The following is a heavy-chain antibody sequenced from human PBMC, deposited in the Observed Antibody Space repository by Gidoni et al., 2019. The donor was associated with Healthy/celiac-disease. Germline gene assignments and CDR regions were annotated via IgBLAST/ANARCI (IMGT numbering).Heavy chain of an antibody. J-gene: IGHJ6*02. D-gene: IGHD3-9*01. CDR3: AHSGYYMYYYGMDV. V-gene: IGHV2-5*01. CDR2: IYWNDDK. Sequence: QITLKESGPTLVKPTQTLTLTCTFSGFSLSTSGVGVGWIRQPPGKAREWLALIYWNDDKRYSPSLKSRLTITKDTSKNQVVLTMTNMDPVDTATYYCAHSGYYMYYYGMDVWGQGTTVTVSS. CDR1: GFSLSTSGVG.